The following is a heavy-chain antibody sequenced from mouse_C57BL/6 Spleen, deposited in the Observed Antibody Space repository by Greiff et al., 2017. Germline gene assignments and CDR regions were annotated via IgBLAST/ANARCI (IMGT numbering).Heavy chain of an antibody. CDR3: ARRERGSGYAMDY. V-gene: IGHV1-61*01. J-gene: IGHJ4*01. Sequence: QVQLQQPGAELVRPGSSVKLSCKASGYTFTSYWMDWVKQRPGQGLEWIGNIYPSDSETHYNQKFKDKATLTVDTSSSTAYMQLSSLTSEDSAVYYCARRERGSGYAMDYWGQGASVTVSS. D-gene: IGHD3-2*02. CDR1: GYTFTSYW. CDR2: IYPSDSET.